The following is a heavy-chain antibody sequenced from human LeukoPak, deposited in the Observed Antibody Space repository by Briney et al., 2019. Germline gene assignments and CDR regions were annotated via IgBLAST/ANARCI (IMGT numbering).Heavy chain of an antibody. V-gene: IGHV4-34*01. J-gene: IGHJ4*02. D-gene: IGHD5-12*01. CDR2: INHSGST. Sequence: SETLSLTCAVYGGFFSGYYWSWIRQPPGKGLEWIGEINHSGSTNYNPSLKSRVTISVDTSKNQFSLKLSSVTAADTAVYYCASLIEATDYWGQGTLVTVSS. CDR1: GGFFSGYY. CDR3: ASLIEATDY.